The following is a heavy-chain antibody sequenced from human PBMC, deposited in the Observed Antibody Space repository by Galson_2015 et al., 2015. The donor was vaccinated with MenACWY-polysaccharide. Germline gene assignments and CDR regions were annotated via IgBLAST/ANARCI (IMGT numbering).Heavy chain of an antibody. CDR1: GFTFSNYA. J-gene: IGHJ4*02. Sequence: SLRLSCAASGFTFSNYAMSWVRRAPGKGLEWVSGIKVSGISGSDGGTYYADSVKGRFTISRDNSKNTLYLQMNSLRAEDTAVYYCAKGGSGNKPFDYWGQGTLVTVSS. CDR2: IKVSGISGSDGGT. D-gene: IGHD3-16*01. CDR3: AKGGSGNKPFDY. V-gene: IGHV3-23*01.